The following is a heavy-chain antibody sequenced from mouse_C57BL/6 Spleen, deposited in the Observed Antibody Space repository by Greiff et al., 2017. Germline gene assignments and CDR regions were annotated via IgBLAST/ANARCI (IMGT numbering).Heavy chain of an antibody. V-gene: IGHV5-17*01. CDR2: ISSGSSTI. D-gene: IGHD2-2*01. CDR3: ARDGYDAGYYYAMDY. J-gene: IGHJ4*01. Sequence: DVHLVESGGGLVKPGGSLKLSCAASGFTFSDYGMHWVRQAPEKGLEWVAYISSGSSTIYYADTVKGRFTISRDNAKNTLFLQMTSLRSEDTAMYYCARDGYDAGYYYAMDYWGQGTSVTVSS. CDR1: GFTFSDYG.